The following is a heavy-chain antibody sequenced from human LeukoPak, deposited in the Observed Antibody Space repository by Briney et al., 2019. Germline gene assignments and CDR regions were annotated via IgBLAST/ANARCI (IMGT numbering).Heavy chain of an antibody. CDR1: GFSFSSYW. CDR3: AKDIGSSPKGYYYYGMDV. CDR2: IKQDGSEK. V-gene: IGHV3-7*03. J-gene: IGHJ6*02. Sequence: GGSLRLSCAAAGFSFSSYWMSWVRQAPGKGLEWVANIKQDGSEKYYVDSVKGRFTISRDNAKNSLYLQMNSLRAEDTALYYCAKDIGSSPKGYYYYGMDVWGQGTTVTVSS. D-gene: IGHD6-6*01.